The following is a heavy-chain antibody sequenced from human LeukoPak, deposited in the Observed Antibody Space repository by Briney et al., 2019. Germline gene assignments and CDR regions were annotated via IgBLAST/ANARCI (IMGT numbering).Heavy chain of an antibody. CDR1: GFTFSSYS. CDR3: AKEDIVVVPAAIPRTYYYYYYMDV. Sequence: GGSLRLSCAASGFTFSSYSMHWVRQAPGKGLEWVAFIRYDGSNKYYADSVKGRFTISRDNSKNTLYLQMNSLRAEDTAVYYCAKEDIVVVPAAIPRTYYYYYYMDVWGKGTTVTVSS. J-gene: IGHJ6*03. CDR2: IRYDGSNK. D-gene: IGHD2-2*02. V-gene: IGHV3-30*02.